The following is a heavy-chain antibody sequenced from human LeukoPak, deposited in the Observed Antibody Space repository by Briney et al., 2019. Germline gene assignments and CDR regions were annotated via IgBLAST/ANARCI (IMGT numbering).Heavy chain of an antibody. CDR3: TASDHLYCSSSSCHFDY. J-gene: IGHJ4*02. D-gene: IGHD2-15*01. Sequence: GESLKICCMGSGYSFTNYYVAWVRQMPGKGLEWMGIIYPGDSDTRYSPSFQGQVTISADKSISTTYLRWNSLKTEDTAVYYCTASDHLYCSSSSCHFDYWGQGTLATVAS. CDR1: GYSFTNYY. V-gene: IGHV5-51*01. CDR2: IYPGDSDT.